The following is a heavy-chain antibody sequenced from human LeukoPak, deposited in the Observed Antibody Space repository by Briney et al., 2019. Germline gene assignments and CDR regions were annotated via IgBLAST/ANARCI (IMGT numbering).Heavy chain of an antibody. CDR2: IYYSGST. Sequence: SETLSLTRTVSGGSISSYYWSWIRQPPGKGLEWIGYIYYSGSTNYNPSPKSRVTMSVDTSKNQFSLKPSSVTAADTAVYYCARDNGQRLKNNWFDPWGQGTLVTVSS. CDR1: GGSISSYY. D-gene: IGHD6-25*01. CDR3: ARDNGQRLKNNWFDP. V-gene: IGHV4-59*01. J-gene: IGHJ5*02.